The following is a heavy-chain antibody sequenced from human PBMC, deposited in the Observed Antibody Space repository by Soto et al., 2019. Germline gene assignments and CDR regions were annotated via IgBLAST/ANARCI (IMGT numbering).Heavy chain of an antibody. CDR3: ARMVRGSNIDYYHYMDV. J-gene: IGHJ6*03. D-gene: IGHD3-10*01. CDR2: ISASNGDT. CDR1: GYSFTSHG. Sequence: QVPLVQSGAEVKKPGASVKVSCKASGYSFTSHGISWVRQAPGQGLEWMAWISASNGDTNYAQKFQGRVTVTTDTSTSTGYMELRSLRSEDTAVYYCARMVRGSNIDYYHYMDVWGKGNTVTVSS. V-gene: IGHV1-18*01.